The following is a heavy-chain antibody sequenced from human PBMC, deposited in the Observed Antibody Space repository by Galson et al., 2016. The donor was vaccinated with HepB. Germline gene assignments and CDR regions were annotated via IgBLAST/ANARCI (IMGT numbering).Heavy chain of an antibody. J-gene: IGHJ4*02. V-gene: IGHV3-23*01. D-gene: IGHD3-22*01. CDR1: GFTFSIYA. CDR2: ISAGADST. Sequence: SLRLSCAASGFTFSIYAMSWVRQAPGKGLEWVSIISAGADSTYYADSVKGRFTISRDNSKNTLYLQMNSLRAEDTAVYYCAKGRDLGVTMVVVISLDSWGQGALVTVSS. CDR3: AKGRDLGVTMVVVISLDS.